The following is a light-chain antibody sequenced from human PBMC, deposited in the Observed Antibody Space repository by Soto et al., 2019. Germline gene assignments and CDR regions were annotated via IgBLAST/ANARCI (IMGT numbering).Light chain of an antibody. V-gene: IGKV2-28*01. CDR3: MQPLHTPLT. CDR1: QSLLHSNGYNY. Sequence: DIVMTQSPLSLPVTPGEPASISCRSSQSLLHSNGYNYLDWYLQKPGQSPQLLIYLGSNRASGVPDRFSGSGSGTDFTLKISRVEAEDVGLYYCMQPLHTPLTFGGGTKVEIK. J-gene: IGKJ4*01. CDR2: LGS.